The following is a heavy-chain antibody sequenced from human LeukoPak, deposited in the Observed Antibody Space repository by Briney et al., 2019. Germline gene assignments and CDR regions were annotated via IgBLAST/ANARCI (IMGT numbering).Heavy chain of an antibody. CDR3: AKDRAVVAANWYFDL. CDR2: ISYDGSNK. CDR1: GFAFSSNG. D-gene: IGHD2-15*01. V-gene: IGHV3-30*18. Sequence: GRSLRLSCAASGFAFSSNGMHWVRQAPGKGLEWVALISYDGSNKYYADSVKGRFTISRDNSKNTLYLQMNSLRAEDTAVYYCAKDRAVVAANWYFDLWGRGTLVTVSS. J-gene: IGHJ2*01.